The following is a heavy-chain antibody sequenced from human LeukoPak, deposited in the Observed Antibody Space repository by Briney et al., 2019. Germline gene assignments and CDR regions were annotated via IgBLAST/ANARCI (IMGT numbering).Heavy chain of an antibody. J-gene: IGHJ4*02. V-gene: IGHV1-69*05. CDR1: GGTFSSYA. D-gene: IGHD6-6*01. CDR2: IIPIFGTA. CDR3: ARSFIAARPWYYFDY. Sequence: ASVKVPCKASGGTFSSYAISWVRQAPGQGLEWMGGIIPIFGTANYAQKFQGRVTITTDESTSTAYMELSSLRSEDTAVYYCARSFIAARPWYYFDYWGRGTLVTVSS.